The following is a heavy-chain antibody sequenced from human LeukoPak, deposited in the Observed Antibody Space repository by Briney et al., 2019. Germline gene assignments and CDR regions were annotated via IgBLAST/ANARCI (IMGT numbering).Heavy chain of an antibody. V-gene: IGHV4-38-2*01. D-gene: IGHD1-1*01. J-gene: IGHJ4*01. CDR1: GYPIGSGYF. CDR2: IYYSGTT. CDR3: ARHGNYNWNDVRTFDY. Sequence: SETLSLTCGVSGYPIGSGYFWGWIRQPPGRGLEWIATIYYSGTTYYNPSLKSRITISMDTSKNQFSLKLTSVTAADTALYYCARHGNYNWNDVRTFDYWGQGTLVTVSS.